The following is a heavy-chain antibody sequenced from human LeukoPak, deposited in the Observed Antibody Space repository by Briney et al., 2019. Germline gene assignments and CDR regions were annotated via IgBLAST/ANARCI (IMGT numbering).Heavy chain of an antibody. CDR1: GYTFNTYG. D-gene: IGHD3-10*01. V-gene: IGHV1-18*01. J-gene: IGHJ5*02. Sequence: ASVKVSCKASGYTFNTYGITWVRQAPGQGLEWMGWISGYNGKTKYAQNLQDRVTMTTDTSTTTAYMELRSLRSDDTAVYYCARGYYGFGELDPWGQGTLVTVSS. CDR3: ARGYYGFGELDP. CDR2: ISGYNGKT.